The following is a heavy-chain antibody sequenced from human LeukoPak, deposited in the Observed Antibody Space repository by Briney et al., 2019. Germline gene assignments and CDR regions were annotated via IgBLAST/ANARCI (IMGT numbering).Heavy chain of an antibody. V-gene: IGHV1-69*02. CDR2: IIPILGIA. CDR1: GGTFSSYT. Sequence: ASVKVSCKASGGTFSSYTISWVRQAPGQGLEWMGRIIPILGIANYAQKFQGRVTITADKSTSTANMELSSLRSEDTAVYYCASIAVAGRRNFDYWGQGTLVTVSS. D-gene: IGHD6-19*01. CDR3: ASIAVAGRRNFDY. J-gene: IGHJ4*02.